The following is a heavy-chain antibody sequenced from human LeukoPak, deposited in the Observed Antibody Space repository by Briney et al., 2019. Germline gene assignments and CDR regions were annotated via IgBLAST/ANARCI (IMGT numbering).Heavy chain of an antibody. CDR3: ARAYYDSSGYYPIVGATIAYGY. J-gene: IGHJ4*02. V-gene: IGHV1-69*06. CDR1: GGTFSSYA. D-gene: IGHD3-22*01. Sequence: ASVKVSCKASGGTFSSYAISWVRQAPGQGLEWMGGIIPIFGTANYAQKFQGRVTITADKSTSTAYMELSSLRSEDTAVYYCARAYYDSSGYYPIVGATIAYGYWGQGTLVTISS. CDR2: IIPIFGTA.